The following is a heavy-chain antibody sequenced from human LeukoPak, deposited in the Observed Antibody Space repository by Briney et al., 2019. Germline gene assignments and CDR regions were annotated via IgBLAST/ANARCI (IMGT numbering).Heavy chain of an antibody. V-gene: IGHV4-31*03. CDR3: AREIRSYNILRLVSSFDP. Sequence: SETLSLTCTVSGGSIRSGGYYWSWVRQHRGEGGGWIEYIYYSGSTYNNPSRKSRFTIAVETAKNQFSRKRRSVTAADTAVYYCAREIRSYNILRLVSSFDPWGQGTLVTVSS. D-gene: IGHD3-9*01. CDR1: GGSIRSGGYY. J-gene: IGHJ5*02. CDR2: IYYSGST.